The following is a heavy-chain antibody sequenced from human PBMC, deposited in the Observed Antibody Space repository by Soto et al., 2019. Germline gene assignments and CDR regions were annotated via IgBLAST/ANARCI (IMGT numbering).Heavy chain of an antibody. CDR2: IDGSGRNT. CDR1: GFTFSSYA. V-gene: IGHV3-23*01. Sequence: GGSLRPSCAASGFTFSSYAMSWVRQAPGKGLEWVSGIDGSGRNTYYADSVKGRFTISRDNSKNTLSVQMNGLRVEDTALYYCAKDGGSVCSGGTCYFQAPDYWGQGTLVTVSS. D-gene: IGHD2-15*01. CDR3: AKDGGSVCSGGTCYFQAPDY. J-gene: IGHJ4*02.